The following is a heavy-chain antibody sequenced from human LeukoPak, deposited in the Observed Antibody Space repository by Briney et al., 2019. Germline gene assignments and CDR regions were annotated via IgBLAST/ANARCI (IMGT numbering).Heavy chain of an antibody. J-gene: IGHJ4*02. Sequence: QAGGSLRLSCAASGFTFSSYEMNWVRQAPGKGLEWVSYISSSGSTIYYADSVKGRFTISRDNAKNSLYLQMNSLRAGDTAVYYCARAGYSNFIDYWGQGTLVTVSS. D-gene: IGHD4-11*01. V-gene: IGHV3-48*03. CDR1: GFTFSSYE. CDR3: ARAGYSNFIDY. CDR2: ISSSGSTI.